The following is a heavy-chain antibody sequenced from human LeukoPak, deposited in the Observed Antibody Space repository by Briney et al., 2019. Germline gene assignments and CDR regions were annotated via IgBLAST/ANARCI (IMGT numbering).Heavy chain of an antibody. V-gene: IGHV3-30*03. D-gene: IGHD4-17*01. Sequence: GRSLRLSCAASGFTFSSYGMHWVRQAPGKGLEWVADISYDGSNKYYADSVKGRFTISRDNSKNTLYLQMNSLRAEDTAVYYCAPGGDYTFFDYWGQGTLVTVSS. CDR2: ISYDGSNK. CDR1: GFTFSSYG. CDR3: APGGDYTFFDY. J-gene: IGHJ4*02.